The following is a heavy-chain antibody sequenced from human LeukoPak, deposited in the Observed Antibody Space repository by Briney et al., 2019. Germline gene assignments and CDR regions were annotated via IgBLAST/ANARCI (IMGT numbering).Heavy chain of an antibody. CDR1: GFTFSSYA. CDR3: AKNLPPYCSGGSCGNDY. V-gene: IGHV3-23*01. D-gene: IGHD2-15*01. J-gene: IGHJ4*02. Sequence: PGGSLRLSCAASGFTFSSYAMTWVRQAPGKGLEWVSVIGYSGGDIQYADSVKGRFTISRDNSKNTLYLQMNSLRAEDTAVYYCAKNLPPYCSGGSCGNDYWGQGTLVTVSS. CDR2: IGYSGGDI.